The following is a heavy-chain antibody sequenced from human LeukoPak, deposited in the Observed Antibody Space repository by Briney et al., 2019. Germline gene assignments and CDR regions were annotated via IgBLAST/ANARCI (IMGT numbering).Heavy chain of an antibody. V-gene: IGHV3-21*01. D-gene: IGHD6-19*01. CDR1: GFTFRSYS. CDR3: ARVGSSGWLIFDY. CDR2: ISSSSSYI. J-gene: IGHJ4*02. Sequence: GVSLRLCCAASGFTFRSYSMNWVRQALGKGLEWVSSISSSSSYIYYADSVEGRFTISRDNAKNSLYLQMNSLRAEDTAVYYCARVGSSGWLIFDYWGQGTLVTVSS.